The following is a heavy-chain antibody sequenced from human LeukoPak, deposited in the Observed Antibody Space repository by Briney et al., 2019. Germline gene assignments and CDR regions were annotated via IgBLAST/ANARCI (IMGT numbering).Heavy chain of an antibody. CDR2: INPNSGGT. CDR1: GYTFTGYY. J-gene: IGHJ4*02. CDR3: ARFSSGWSFDY. D-gene: IGHD6-19*01. V-gene: IGHV1-2*02. Sequence: GAPVKVSCKASGYTFTGYYMHWVRQAPGQGLEWMGWINPNSGGTNYALKFQGRVTMTRDTSISTAYMELSRLRSDDTAVYYCARFSSGWSFDYWGQGTLVTVSS.